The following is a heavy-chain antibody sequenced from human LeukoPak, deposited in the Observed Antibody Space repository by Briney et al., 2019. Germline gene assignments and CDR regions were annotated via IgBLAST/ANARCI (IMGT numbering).Heavy chain of an antibody. D-gene: IGHD4-23*01. V-gene: IGHV3-30*03. CDR1: GFTFSNFW. Sequence: GGSLRLSCSASGFTFSNFWMTWVRQAPGKGLEWVAVISYDGSNKYYADSVKGRFTISRDNSKNTLYLQMNSLRAEDTAVYYCARDGAPTVVTGYYYYYMDVWGKGTTVTVSS. CDR2: ISYDGSNK. J-gene: IGHJ6*03. CDR3: ARDGAPTVVTGYYYYYMDV.